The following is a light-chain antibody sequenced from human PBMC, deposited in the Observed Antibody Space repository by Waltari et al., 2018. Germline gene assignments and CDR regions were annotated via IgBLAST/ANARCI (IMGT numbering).Light chain of an antibody. Sequence: QSVLTQPPSVSGDPGQRVTISCTGSSSNIGNYYVYWYQQFPGTAPKLLIYDNNKRPSGVSDRFSGSKSGTSASLTIIGLQTGDEADYYCGTWDSSLSAGLFGGGTRLTVL. J-gene: IGLJ2*01. CDR2: DNN. CDR1: SSNIGNYY. V-gene: IGLV1-51*01. CDR3: GTWDSSLSAGL.